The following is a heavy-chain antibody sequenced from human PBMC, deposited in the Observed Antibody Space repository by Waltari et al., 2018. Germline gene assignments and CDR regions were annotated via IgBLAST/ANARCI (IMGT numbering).Heavy chain of an antibody. V-gene: IGHV1-69*08. Sequence: QVQLVQSGAEVKKPGSSVKVSCKASGGTFSSYAISWVRQAPGQGLEWMGRVVPIYGTANYAQKFQCRVTITADKSTSTAYMELSSLRSEDTAVYYCARAQDILTGYLDYWRQGTLVTVSS. J-gene: IGHJ4*02. CDR2: VVPIYGTA. D-gene: IGHD3-9*01. CDR1: GGTFSSYA. CDR3: ARAQDILTGYLDY.